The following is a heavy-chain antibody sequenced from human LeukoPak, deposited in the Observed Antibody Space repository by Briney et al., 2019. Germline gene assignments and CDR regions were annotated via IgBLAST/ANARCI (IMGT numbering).Heavy chain of an antibody. V-gene: IGHV4-59*01. CDR3: ARGPVTAGSNYFDY. D-gene: IGHD4-11*01. J-gene: IGHJ4*02. Sequence: SETLSLTCAVSGGSISSYYWSWIRQPPGRGLEWIGSIHYSGSTSYNSSLKSRVTISIDTSKNQFSLKLSSVTPADTAVYYCARGPVTAGSNYFDYWGQGILVTVSS. CDR2: IHYSGST. CDR1: GGSISSYY.